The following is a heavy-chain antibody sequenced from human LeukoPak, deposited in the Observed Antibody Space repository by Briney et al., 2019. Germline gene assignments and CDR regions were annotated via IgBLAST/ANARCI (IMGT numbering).Heavy chain of an antibody. Sequence: ASVKVSCKASGYTFPSYAMHWVRQAPGQRLEWMGWINAGNGNTEYSQKFLGRVTITRDTSASTAYMELSNLRSEDTAVNYCARGSSGYPRYFDYWGQGTLVTVAS. CDR1: GYTFPSYA. CDR2: INAGNGNT. CDR3: ARGSSGYPRYFDY. V-gene: IGHV1-3*01. D-gene: IGHD3-22*01. J-gene: IGHJ4*02.